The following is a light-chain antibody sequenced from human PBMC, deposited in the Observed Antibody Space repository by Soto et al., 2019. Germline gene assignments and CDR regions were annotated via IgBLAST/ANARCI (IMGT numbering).Light chain of an antibody. CDR1: SSDVGGYDY. CDR3: SSYTSSSTLR. Sequence: QSALTQPTSVSGSPGQSITISCTGTSSDVGGYDYVSWYQHHPGKAPKLMIYEVSNRPSGVSNRFSGSKSGNTASLTISGLQAEDEADYYGSSYTSSSTLRFCGGTELTVL. V-gene: IGLV2-14*01. J-gene: IGLJ3*02. CDR2: EVS.